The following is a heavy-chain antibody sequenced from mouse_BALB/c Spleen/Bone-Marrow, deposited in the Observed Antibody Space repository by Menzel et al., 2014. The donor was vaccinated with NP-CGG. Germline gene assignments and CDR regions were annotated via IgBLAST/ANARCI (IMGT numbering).Heavy chain of an antibody. CDR2: ISSGGTYT. Sequence: DVMLVESGGGLVKPGGSLKLSYAASGFTFSSYAMSWVRQTPEKRLEWVATISSGGTYTYYPYSVKGRFTISRDNAKNTLFLEMSSLRSEDTAMYFCARQWFAYWGQGTLVTVSA. J-gene: IGHJ3*01. CDR3: ARQWFAY. CDR1: GFTFSSYA. V-gene: IGHV5-9-1*01.